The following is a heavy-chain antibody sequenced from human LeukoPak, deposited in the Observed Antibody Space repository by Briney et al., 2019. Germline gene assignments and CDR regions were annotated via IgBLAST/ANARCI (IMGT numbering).Heavy chain of an antibody. Sequence: SETLSLTCTVYGGSFTDYFWTWIRQSPGKGLEWIGEINDYTGDTNYNPSLNSRVSISLEKSKNQSSLELRSVTAADTAVYYCARGRIAKIVVVHSFSYGMDVWGQGTTVTVSS. CDR3: ARGRIAKIVVVHSFSYGMDV. CDR2: INDYTGDT. D-gene: IGHD3-22*01. J-gene: IGHJ6*02. V-gene: IGHV4-34*01. CDR1: GGSFTDYF.